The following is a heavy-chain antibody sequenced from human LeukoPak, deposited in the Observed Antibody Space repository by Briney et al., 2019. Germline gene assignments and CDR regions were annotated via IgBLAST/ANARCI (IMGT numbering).Heavy chain of an antibody. CDR1: GFTFSSYA. J-gene: IGHJ4*02. Sequence: GGSLRLSCAASGFTFSSYAMSWVRQAPGKGLEWVANIKQDGSEKYYVDSVKGRFTISRDNAKNSLYLQMNSLRAEDTAVYYCATESRKFDSWGQGTLVTVSS. V-gene: IGHV3-7*01. CDR3: ATESRKFDS. CDR2: IKQDGSEK. D-gene: IGHD1-14*01.